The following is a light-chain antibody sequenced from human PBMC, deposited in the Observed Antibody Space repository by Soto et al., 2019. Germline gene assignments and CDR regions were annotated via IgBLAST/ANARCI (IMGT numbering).Light chain of an antibody. CDR3: ASYTTTRTWL. J-gene: IGLJ3*02. CDR1: SSDVGAYNF. V-gene: IGLV2-14*01. Sequence: QSALTQPASLSGSPGQSITISCTGTSSDVGAYNFVSWYQQHPGKAPKLMIYEVSNRPSGVSNRFSGSKSDNTASLAISGLQTEDEAAYYCASYTTTRTWLFGGGTKLTVL. CDR2: EVS.